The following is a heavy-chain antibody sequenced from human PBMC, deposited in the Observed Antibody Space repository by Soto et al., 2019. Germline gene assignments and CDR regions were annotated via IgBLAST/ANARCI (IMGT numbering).Heavy chain of an antibody. CDR3: ASGHYYDFWSGYGAFDY. V-gene: IGHV3-48*03. J-gene: IGHJ4*02. CDR1: GFTFSSYE. CDR2: ISSSGSTI. Sequence: RLSCAASGFTFSSYEMNWVRQAPGKGLEWVSYISSSGSTIYYADSVKGRFTISRDNAKNSLYLQMNSLRAEDTAVYYCASGHYYDFWSGYGAFDYWGQGTLVTVSS. D-gene: IGHD3-3*01.